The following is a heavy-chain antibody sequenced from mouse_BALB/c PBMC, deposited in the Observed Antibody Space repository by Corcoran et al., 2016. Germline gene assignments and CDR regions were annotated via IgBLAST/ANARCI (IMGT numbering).Heavy chain of an antibody. CDR2: INTYTGEP. J-gene: IGHJ1*01. V-gene: IGHV9-3-1*01. D-gene: IGHD1-1*01. Sequence: QIQLVQSGPELKKPGETVKISCKASGYTFTNYAMNWVKQAPGKGLKWMGWINTYTGEPTYADDFKGRFAFSLETSASTAYLQINNLKNEDTATYFCARNYGSSYYWYFDVWGAGTTVTVSS. CDR3: ARNYGSSYYWYFDV. CDR1: GYTFTNYA.